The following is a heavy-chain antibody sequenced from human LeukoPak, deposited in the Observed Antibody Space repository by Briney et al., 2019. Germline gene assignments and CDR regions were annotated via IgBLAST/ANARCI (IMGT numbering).Heavy chain of an antibody. V-gene: IGHV1-69*04. D-gene: IGHD3-22*01. Sequence: SVKVSCKDSGGTFSSYAISWVRQAPGQGLEWMGRIIPILGIANYAQKFQGRVTITADKSTSTAYMELSSLRSEDTAVYYCAKDARGSYDSSGYYYLFDYWGQGTLVTVSS. CDR1: GGTFSSYA. CDR3: AKDARGSYDSSGYYYLFDY. CDR2: IIPILGIA. J-gene: IGHJ4*02.